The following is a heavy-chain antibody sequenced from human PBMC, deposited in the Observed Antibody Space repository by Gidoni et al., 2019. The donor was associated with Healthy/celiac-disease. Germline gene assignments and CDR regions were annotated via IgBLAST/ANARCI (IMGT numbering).Heavy chain of an antibody. J-gene: IGHJ4*02. CDR3: ARGDTIFGVVPDY. Sequence: QVQLQESGPGLVKPSETLSLTCTVSGGSISSYYWSWIRQPPGKGLEWIGYIYYSWSTNYNPSLKSRVTISVDTSKNQFSLKLSSVTAADTAVYYCARGDTIFGVVPDYWGQGTLVTVSS. CDR2: IYYSWST. CDR1: GGSISSYY. V-gene: IGHV4-59*01. D-gene: IGHD3-3*01.